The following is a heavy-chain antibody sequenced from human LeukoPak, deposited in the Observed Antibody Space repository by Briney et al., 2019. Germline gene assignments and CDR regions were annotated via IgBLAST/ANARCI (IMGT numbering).Heavy chain of an antibody. V-gene: IGHV4-34*01. Sequence: PSETLSLTCAIYGGSFSGYYWSWIRQPPGKGLEWIGEINHSGSTNYNPSLKSRVTISVDTSKNQFSLKLSSVTAADTAVYYCARVPKQWLVKGWFDPWGQGTLVTVSS. J-gene: IGHJ5*02. CDR1: GGSFSGYY. CDR3: ARVPKQWLVKGWFDP. D-gene: IGHD6-19*01. CDR2: INHSGST.